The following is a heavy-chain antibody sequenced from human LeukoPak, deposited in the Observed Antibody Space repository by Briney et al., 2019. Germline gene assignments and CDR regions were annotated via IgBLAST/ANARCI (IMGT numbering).Heavy chain of an antibody. J-gene: IGHJ6*02. CDR3: ARAGGYPTSTWGTYYYYGMDV. Sequence: GGSLRHSCAAPGFTFFSYSLNWVRPALGRGLGWVSYIISGSSIIYYADSVKGRFTISRDNAKNSLYLQRNSLRDEDTAVYYCARAGGYPTSTWGTYYYYGMDVWGQGTTVTVSS. D-gene: IGHD3-16*01. V-gene: IGHV3-48*02. CDR1: GFTFFSYS. CDR2: IISGSSII.